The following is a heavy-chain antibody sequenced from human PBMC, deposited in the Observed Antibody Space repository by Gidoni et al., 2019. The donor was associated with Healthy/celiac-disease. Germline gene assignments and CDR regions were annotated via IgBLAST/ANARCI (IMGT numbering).Heavy chain of an antibody. D-gene: IGHD4-17*01. Sequence: QITLKESGPTLVKPTQTLTLTCTFSGFSLSTSGVGVGWIRQPPGKALEWLALIYWNDDKRYSPSLKSRLTITKDTSKNQVVLTMTNMDPVDTATYYCAHTLYGDPVYYYGMDVWGQGTTVTVSS. CDR2: IYWNDDK. CDR1: GFSLSTSGVG. V-gene: IGHV2-5*01. CDR3: AHTLYGDPVYYYGMDV. J-gene: IGHJ6*02.